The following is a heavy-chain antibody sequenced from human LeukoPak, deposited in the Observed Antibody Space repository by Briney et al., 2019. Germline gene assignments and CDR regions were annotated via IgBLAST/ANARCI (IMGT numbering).Heavy chain of an antibody. CDR3: ARGSLQWVYSYYFDY. V-gene: IGHV4-38-2*02. Sequence: SETLSLTCTVFGYSISSGYYWGWIRQPPGKGLEWIGSIYHSGSTYYNPSLKSRVTISVDTSKNQFSLKLSSVTAADTAVYYCARGSLQWVYSYYFDYWGQGTLVTVSS. J-gene: IGHJ4*02. D-gene: IGHD2-8*01. CDR1: GYSISSGYY. CDR2: IYHSGST.